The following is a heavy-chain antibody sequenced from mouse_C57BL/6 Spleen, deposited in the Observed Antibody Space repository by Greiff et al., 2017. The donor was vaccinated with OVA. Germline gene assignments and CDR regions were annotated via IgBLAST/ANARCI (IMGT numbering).Heavy chain of an antibody. CDR2: IDYDGSST. J-gene: IGHJ1*03. CDR1: GFTFSDYY. CDR3: ARSNYGYFDV. V-gene: IGHV5-16*01. Sequence: EVKLMESEGGLVQPGSSMKLSCTASGFTFSDYYMAWVRQVPEKGLEWVANIDYDGSSTYYLDSLKSRFIISRDNAKNILYLQMSSLKSEDTATYYCARSNYGYFDVWGTGTTVTVPS.